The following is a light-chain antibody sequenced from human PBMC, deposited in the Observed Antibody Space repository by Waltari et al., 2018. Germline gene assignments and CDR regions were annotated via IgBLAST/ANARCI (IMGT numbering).Light chain of an antibody. CDR2: GNS. CDR3: QSYDISLSGYV. Sequence: QSVLTQPPSVSGAPGQRVTLSCTGSSSNTGAGYDVHGYQHLPGTAPKLLIHGNSNRPSGVPDRFSGSKSGTSASLAITGLQADDEADYYCQSYDISLSGYVFGTGTKVTVL. CDR1: SSNTGAGYD. J-gene: IGLJ1*01. V-gene: IGLV1-40*01.